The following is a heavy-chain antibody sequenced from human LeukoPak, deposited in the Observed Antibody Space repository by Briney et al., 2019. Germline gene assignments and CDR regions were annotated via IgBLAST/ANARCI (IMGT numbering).Heavy chain of an antibody. J-gene: IGHJ4*02. CDR2: ISGSGAGT. CDR1: GFAFSSYA. CDR3: TKRTTFDY. V-gene: IGHV3-23*01. D-gene: IGHD1-1*01. Sequence: GGSLRLSCAASGFAFSSYATNWVRQAPGKGLEWVSAISGSGAGTYYADSVKGRFTISRDNSKNTLYLQMSSLRAEDTAVYYCTKRTTFDYWGQGTLVTVSS.